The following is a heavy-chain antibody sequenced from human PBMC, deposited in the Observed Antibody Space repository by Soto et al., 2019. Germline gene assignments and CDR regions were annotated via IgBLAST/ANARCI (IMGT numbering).Heavy chain of an antibody. CDR1: RFTFSNYW. Sequence: GGSLRLSCVASRFTFSNYWMSWVRQAPGKGLERVANIKQDETEKYYVDSVKGRFAISRDNAKKSLYLQMNSLRAEDTAVYYCARVMNENYYGMDVWGQGTPVTVSS. V-gene: IGHV3-7*05. J-gene: IGHJ6*02. CDR3: ARVMNENYYGMDV. CDR2: IKQDETEK. D-gene: IGHD1-1*01.